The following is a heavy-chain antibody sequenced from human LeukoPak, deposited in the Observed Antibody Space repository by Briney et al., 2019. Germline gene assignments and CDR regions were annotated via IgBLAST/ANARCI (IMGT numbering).Heavy chain of an antibody. CDR2: IRSKAYGGTT. J-gene: IGHJ4*02. D-gene: IGHD3-10*01. CDR3: TRAPYGSGSYSIFDY. Sequence: GGSLRLSCTASGFTFGDYAMSWVRQAPGKGLEWVGFIRSKAYGGTTEYAASVKGRFTISRDDSKSIAYLQMNSLKTEDTAVYYCTRAPYGSGSYSIFDYWGQGTLVTVSS. V-gene: IGHV3-49*04. CDR1: GFTFGDYA.